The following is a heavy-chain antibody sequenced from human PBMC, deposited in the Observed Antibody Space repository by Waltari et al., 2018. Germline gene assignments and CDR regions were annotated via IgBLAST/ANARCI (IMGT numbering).Heavy chain of an antibody. CDR1: GGSITGYY. V-gene: IGHV4-59*01. CDR3: GRVPITMVRGVIGVDV. CDR2: IYYSGTP. D-gene: IGHD3-10*01. J-gene: IGHJ6*02. Sequence: QVHLLESAPGLVRPSETLSLTCSVSGGSITGYYWTWIRQPPGKGLEWIGYIYYSGTPNYNPSLKDRVTISVDTSKNQLSLKLGSVTTADTAVYYCGRVPITMVRGVIGVDVWGQGTTVNVSS.